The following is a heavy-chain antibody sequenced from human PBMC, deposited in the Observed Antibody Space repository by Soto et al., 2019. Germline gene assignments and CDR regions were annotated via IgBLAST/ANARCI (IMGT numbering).Heavy chain of an antibody. CDR2: IYYSGST. CDR3: ARAAEYYDRSGYYYPDY. V-gene: IGHV4-30-4*01. CDR1: GGSISSGDYY. J-gene: IGHJ4*02. D-gene: IGHD3-22*01. Sequence: SETLSLTCTVSGGSISSGDYYWSWIRQPPGKGLEWIGYIYYSGSTYYNPSLKSRVTISVDTSKDQFSLKLSSVTAADTAVYYCARAAEYYDRSGYYYPDYWGQGILVSVS.